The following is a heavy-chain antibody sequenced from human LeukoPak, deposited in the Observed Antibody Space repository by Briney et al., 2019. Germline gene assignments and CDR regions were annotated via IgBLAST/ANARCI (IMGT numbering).Heavy chain of an antibody. CDR2: ISGSGGST. V-gene: IGHV3-21*01. Sequence: PGGSLRLSCAASGFTFSSYSMNWVSQAPGKGLEWVSAISGSGGSTYYADSVKGRFTISRDNAKNSLYLQMNSLRAEDTAVYYCARRPVRVGATPDLFDYWGQGTLVTVSS. D-gene: IGHD1-26*01. CDR3: ARRPVRVGATPDLFDY. CDR1: GFTFSSYS. J-gene: IGHJ4*02.